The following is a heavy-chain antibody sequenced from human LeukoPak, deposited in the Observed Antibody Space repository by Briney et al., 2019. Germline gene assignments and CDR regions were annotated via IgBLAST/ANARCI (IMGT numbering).Heavy chain of an antibody. CDR1: GGTFSSYA. D-gene: IGHD6-19*01. CDR2: IIPIFGTA. V-gene: IGHV1-69*01. CDR3: ARGLSGWYLESYFDY. Sequence: GASVKVSCKASGGTFSSYAISRVRQAPGQGLEWMGGIIPIFGTANYAQKFQGRVTITADESTSTAYMELSSLRSEDTAVYYCARGLSGWYLESYFDYWGQGTLVTVSS. J-gene: IGHJ4*02.